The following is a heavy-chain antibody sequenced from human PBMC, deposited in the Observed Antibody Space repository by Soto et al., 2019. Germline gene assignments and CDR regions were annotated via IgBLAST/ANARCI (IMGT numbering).Heavy chain of an antibody. CDR1: GFTFSSHA. Sequence: GGSLRLSCAVSGFTFSSHAMSWVRQAPGKGLECVSSITGSGDSTYYADSVKGRFTISRDKSKSTLYLQMNSLRAEDAAIYFCAKDLRPGLVVPTKSGFDPWGQGTRVTVSS. J-gene: IGHJ5*02. CDR2: ITGSGDST. D-gene: IGHD3-10*01. V-gene: IGHV3-23*01. CDR3: AKDLRPGLVVPTKSGFDP.